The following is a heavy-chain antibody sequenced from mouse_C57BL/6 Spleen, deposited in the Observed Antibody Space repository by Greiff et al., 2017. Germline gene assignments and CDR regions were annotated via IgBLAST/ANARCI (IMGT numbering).Heavy chain of an antibody. D-gene: IGHD1-1*01. CDR3: ARGGTVEAY. Sequence: QVQLQQSGPELVKPGASVKISCKASGYAFSSSWMNWVKQRPGKGLEWIGRIYPGDGDTNYNGKFKGKATLTADKSSSTAYMQLSSLTSEDSAVYFCARGGTVEAYWGQGTLVTVSA. CDR1: GYAFSSSW. CDR2: IYPGDGDT. V-gene: IGHV1-82*01. J-gene: IGHJ3*01.